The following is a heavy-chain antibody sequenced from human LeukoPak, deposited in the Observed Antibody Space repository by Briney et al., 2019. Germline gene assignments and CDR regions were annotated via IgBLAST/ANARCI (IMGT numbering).Heavy chain of an antibody. CDR3: ARNPPEGGYRAF. CDR1: GFTLSDYN. D-gene: IGHD3-16*02. CDR2: ISSSSSTI. V-gene: IGHV3-48*01. Sequence: SGGSLRLSSAASGFTLSDYNMNWVRQAPGKGLEWISYISSSSSTIFYGDSVKGRFIISRDNAKNSLYLQMNSLRAEDTAVYYCARNPPEGGYRAFWGQGTLVTVSS. J-gene: IGHJ4*02.